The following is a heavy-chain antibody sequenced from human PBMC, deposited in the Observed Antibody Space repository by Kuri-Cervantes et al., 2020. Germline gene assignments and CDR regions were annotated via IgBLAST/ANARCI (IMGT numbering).Heavy chain of an antibody. Sequence: SETLSLTCTVSGYTISSGYYWGWIRPPPGKGREWIGYIYYSGSNNYNPSLKSRVTISEDTSKNQFSLKLSSVTAADTAVYYCARDCTGYCEEMRYFDYWGQGTLVTVSS. J-gene: IGHJ4*02. V-gene: IGHV4-38-2*02. CDR2: IYYSGSN. CDR1: GYTISSGYY. D-gene: IGHD1-26*01. CDR3: ARDCTGYCEEMRYFDY.